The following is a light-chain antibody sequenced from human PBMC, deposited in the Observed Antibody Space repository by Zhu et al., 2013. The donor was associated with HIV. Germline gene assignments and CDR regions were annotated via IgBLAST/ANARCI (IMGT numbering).Light chain of an antibody. V-gene: IGKV1-9*01. Sequence: IQLTQSPSSLSASVGDRVTITCRASQAIGGHLAWYQQKPGTAPKLLIYSASTLQSGVPSRFIGSGSETDFTLTISSLQPEDSATYYCQQLNTYPPFTFGQGTKLDIK. J-gene: IGKJ2*01. CDR2: SAS. CDR3: QQLNTYPPFT. CDR1: QAIGGH.